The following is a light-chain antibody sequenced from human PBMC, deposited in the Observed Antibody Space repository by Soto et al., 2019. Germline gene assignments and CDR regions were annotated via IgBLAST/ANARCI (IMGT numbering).Light chain of an antibody. CDR3: QQYGSSPPLT. CDR2: GAS. CDR1: QSVSSSY. J-gene: IGKJ4*01. Sequence: EIVLTQSPGTLSLSPGERATLSCRARQSVSSSYLAWYQQKPGQAPRLLIYGASSRATGIPDRFSGSGSGTDFTLTISRREPEDFAVYYCQQYGSSPPLTFGGGTNVEIK. V-gene: IGKV3-20*01.